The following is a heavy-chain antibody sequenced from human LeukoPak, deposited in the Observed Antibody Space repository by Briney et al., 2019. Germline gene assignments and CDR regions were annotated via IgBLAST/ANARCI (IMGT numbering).Heavy chain of an antibody. J-gene: IGHJ4*02. CDR1: GFTFSSYW. CDR3: ARAPPDYGGYTNDY. CDR2: ISGSSSRI. V-gene: IGHV3-48*01. Sequence: GGSLRLSCAASGFTFSSYWMNWARQAPGKGLEWVSYISGSSSRIYYADSVKGRFTISRDNAKTSLYLQMNSLRAEDTAVYYCARAPPDYGGYTNDYWGQGTLVTVSS. D-gene: IGHD4-23*01.